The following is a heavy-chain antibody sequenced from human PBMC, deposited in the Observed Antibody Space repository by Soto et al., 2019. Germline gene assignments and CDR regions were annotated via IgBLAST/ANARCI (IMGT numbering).Heavy chain of an antibody. CDR1: GYMFPSYG. J-gene: IGHJ4*02. Sequence: GASVKVSCKASGYMFPSYGITWVRQAPGQGPEWMGWISGYNGNTNYAEKFRGRVTLTTDTSTTTAYLELRSLTSDDTAVYYCARQYCSGGSCYPAFDYWGQGTLVTVSS. V-gene: IGHV1-18*01. CDR2: ISGYNGNT. CDR3: ARQYCSGGSCYPAFDY. D-gene: IGHD2-15*01.